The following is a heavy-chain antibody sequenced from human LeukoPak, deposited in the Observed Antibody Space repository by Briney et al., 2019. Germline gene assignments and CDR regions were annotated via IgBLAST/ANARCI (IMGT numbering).Heavy chain of an antibody. D-gene: IGHD3-22*01. Sequence: GGSLRLSCAASGFTFSNCAMSWVRQAPGKGLEWVSSFSGNGGATYYADSVKGRFTISGDNSKNMLYLQMNSLRAEDTAVYYCTTLLTMIHWGQGTLVTVSS. CDR3: TTLLTMIH. CDR1: GFTFSNCA. J-gene: IGHJ4*02. V-gene: IGHV3-23*01. CDR2: FSGNGGAT.